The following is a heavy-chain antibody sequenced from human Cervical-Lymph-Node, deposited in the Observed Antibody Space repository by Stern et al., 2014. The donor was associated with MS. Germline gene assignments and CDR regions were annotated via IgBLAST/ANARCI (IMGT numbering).Heavy chain of an antibody. Sequence: VQLVQSGAEVKKPGESLKISCKGSGYSFTSYWIGWVRQMPGKGLEWMGIIYPGDSDTRYSPSFQGQVTISADKSISTAYMQWSSLKASDTAMYYCARHFKTGKYYYYYGMDVWGQGTTVTVSS. CDR3: ARHFKTGKYYYYYGMDV. CDR2: IYPGDSDT. V-gene: IGHV5-51*01. CDR1: GYSFTSYW. J-gene: IGHJ6*02.